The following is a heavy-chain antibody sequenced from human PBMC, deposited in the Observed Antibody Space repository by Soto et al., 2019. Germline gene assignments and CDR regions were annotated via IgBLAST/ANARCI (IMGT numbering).Heavy chain of an antibody. CDR1: GGSINIGGYY. CDR3: ARTAWQFFDY. Sequence: QVQLQGSGPGLVKPSQTLSLTCTVSGGSINIGGYYWSWIRQHPGKGLECIGYIYYSGSTFYNPSIRSRVTISFDTSKNQFSLKLNSVTAADTAVYYCARTAWQFFDYWGQGTLVTVSS. J-gene: IGHJ4*02. D-gene: IGHD2-21*02. V-gene: IGHV4-31*03. CDR2: IYYSGST.